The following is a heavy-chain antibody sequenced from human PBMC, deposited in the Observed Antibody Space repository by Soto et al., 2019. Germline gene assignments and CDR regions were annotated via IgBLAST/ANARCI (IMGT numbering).Heavy chain of an antibody. CDR1: GGSVSSGSYY. J-gene: IGHJ4*02. V-gene: IGHV4-61*01. D-gene: IGHD5-18*01. Sequence: SETLSLTCTVSGGSVSSGSYYWSWIRQPPGKGLEWIGYIYYSGSTNYNPSLKSRVTISVDTSKNQFSLRLSSVTAADTAVYYCARVKGYSYGPLDYWGQGTLVTVSS. CDR2: IYYSGST. CDR3: ARVKGYSYGPLDY.